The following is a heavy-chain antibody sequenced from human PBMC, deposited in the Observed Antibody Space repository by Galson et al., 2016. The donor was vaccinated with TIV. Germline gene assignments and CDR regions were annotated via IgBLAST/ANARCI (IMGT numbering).Heavy chain of an antibody. V-gene: IGHV4-59*01. CDR1: GGSISNYY. CDR2: IFYSGNT. J-gene: IGHJ4*02. Sequence: ETLSLTCTVSGGSISNYYWSWIRQPPGKGLEWIGYIFYSGNTNYNPSLRSRVTISVDTSKTQFSLELTSVTAADTAVYYCASDIRSGSYELWGQGTLVIVSS. CDR3: ASDIRSGSYEL. D-gene: IGHD1-26*01.